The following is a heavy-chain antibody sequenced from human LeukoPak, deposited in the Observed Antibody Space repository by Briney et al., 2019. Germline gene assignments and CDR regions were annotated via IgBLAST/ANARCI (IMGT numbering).Heavy chain of an antibody. CDR3: ARSPYKWNDSPYYMDV. CDR2: IIPIFGTA. V-gene: IGHV1-69*05. D-gene: IGHD1-1*01. J-gene: IGHJ6*03. CDR1: EAMFTRYV. Sequence: VDPSCKPSEAMFTRYVISRVREAAGHGREWLGGIIPIFGTALYAHKLQGRGTVTTDESTSTAYIELNSLRAEDTAVYSCARSPYKWNDSPYYMDVWGKGTTVTVTS.